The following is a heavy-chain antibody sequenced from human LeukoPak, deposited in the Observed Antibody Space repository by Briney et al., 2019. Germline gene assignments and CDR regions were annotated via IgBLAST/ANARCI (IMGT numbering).Heavy chain of an antibody. J-gene: IGHJ4*02. V-gene: IGHV4-59*01. CDR1: GGSISSYY. CDR3: ARDPHYDFWSGYFDY. CDR2: IYYSGST. D-gene: IGHD3-3*01. Sequence: KPSETLSLTCTVSGGSISSYYWSWIRQPPGKGLEWIGYIYYSGSTNYNPSLKSRVTISVDTSKNQFSLKLSSVTAADTAVYYCARDPHYDFWSGYFDYWGQGTLVTVSS.